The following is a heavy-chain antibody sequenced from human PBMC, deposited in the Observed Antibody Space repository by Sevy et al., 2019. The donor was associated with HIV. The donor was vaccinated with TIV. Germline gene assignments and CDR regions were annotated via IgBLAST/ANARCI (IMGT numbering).Heavy chain of an antibody. CDR3: ARGIDCSPAAMDV. D-gene: IGHD2-21*02. V-gene: IGHV3-43*01. J-gene: IGHJ6*02. CDR1: GFTFDDYT. CDR2: ISWDGGST. Sequence: GGSLRLSCGASGFTFDDYTMHWVRQAPGKGLEWVSVISWDGGSTYYADSVKGRFTISRDNSKNSLYLQMNSQRTEDTALYYWARGIDCSPAAMDVWGQGTTVTVSS.